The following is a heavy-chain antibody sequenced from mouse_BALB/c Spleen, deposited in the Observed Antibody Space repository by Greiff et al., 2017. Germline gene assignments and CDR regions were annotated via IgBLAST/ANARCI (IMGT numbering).Heavy chain of an antibody. CDR1: GFTFSSYA. Sequence: DVKLVESGGGLVKPGGSLKLSCAASGFTFSSYAMSWVRQTPEKRLEWVASISSGGSTYYPDSVKGRFTISRDNARNILYLQMSSLRSEDTAMYYCARSPDIYYAMDYWGQGTSVTVSS. V-gene: IGHV5-6-5*01. CDR2: ISSGGST. J-gene: IGHJ4*01. CDR3: ARSPDIYYAMDY.